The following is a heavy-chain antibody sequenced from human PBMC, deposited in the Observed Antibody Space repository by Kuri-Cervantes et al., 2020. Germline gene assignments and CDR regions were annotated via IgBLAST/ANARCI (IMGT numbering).Heavy chain of an antibody. J-gene: IGHJ3*02. V-gene: IGHV4-38-2*02. D-gene: IGHD3-22*01. CDR3: ARDQGLGALDI. Sequence: SETLSLTCAVSGYSISSGYYWGWIRQPPGKGLEWIGSIYHSGSTYYNPSLKSRVTISVDTSKNQFSLKLSSVTAADTAVYYCARDQGLGALDIWGQGTMVTVSS. CDR1: GYSISSGYY. CDR2: IYHSGST.